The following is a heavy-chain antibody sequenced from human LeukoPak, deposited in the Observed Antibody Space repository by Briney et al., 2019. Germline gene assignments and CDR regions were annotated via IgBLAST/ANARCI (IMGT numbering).Heavy chain of an antibody. J-gene: IGHJ4*02. V-gene: IGHV4-34*01. CDR2: INHSGST. CDR1: GGSFSGYY. D-gene: IGHD4-17*01. CDR3: ARHATVTSFTFAH. Sequence: SETLSLTCAVYGGSFSGYYWSWIRQPPGKGLEWIGEINHSGSTNYNPSLKSRVTISVDTSKNQFSPKLSSVTAADTAVYYCARHATVTSFTFAHWGQGTLVTVSS.